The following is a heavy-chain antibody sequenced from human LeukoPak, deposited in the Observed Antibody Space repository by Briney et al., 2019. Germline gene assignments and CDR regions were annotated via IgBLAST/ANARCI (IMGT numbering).Heavy chain of an antibody. Sequence: ASVKVSCKASGDTFTGYYMHWVRRAPGQGLEWMGWINPNRGGTNYAQKFQGRVTMTRDTSISTAYMELSRLRSDDTAVYYCARGRDGYHGDYWGQGTLVTVSS. V-gene: IGHV1-2*02. CDR1: GDTFTGYY. J-gene: IGHJ4*02. D-gene: IGHD5-24*01. CDR3: ARGRDGYHGDY. CDR2: INPNRGGT.